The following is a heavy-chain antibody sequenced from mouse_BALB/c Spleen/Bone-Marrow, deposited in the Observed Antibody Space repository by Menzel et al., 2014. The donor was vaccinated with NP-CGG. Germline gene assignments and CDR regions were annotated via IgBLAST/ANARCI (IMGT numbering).Heavy chain of an antibody. CDR2: INPSTGYT. V-gene: IGHV1-7*01. CDR1: GYTFTSYW. Sequence: QVQLQQSGAELAKPGASVKMSRKASGYTFTSYWMYWIKQRPGQGLEWIGYINPSTGYTEYNQKFKDKATLTADKSSNTAYMRLSSLTSEDSAVYYCARKGYGNYHYYAMDYWGQGTSVTVSS. CDR3: ARKGYGNYHYYAMDY. D-gene: IGHD2-1*01. J-gene: IGHJ4*01.